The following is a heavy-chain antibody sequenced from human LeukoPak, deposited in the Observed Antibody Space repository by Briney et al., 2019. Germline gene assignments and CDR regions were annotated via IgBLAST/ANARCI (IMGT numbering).Heavy chain of an antibody. CDR2: IYYSGST. J-gene: IGHJ4*02. V-gene: IGHV4-59*01. CDR3: ARGADFDY. CDR1: GGSISSYY. Sequence: SETLSLTCTVSGGSISSYYWSWIRQPPGKGLKWIGYIYYSGSTNYNPSLKSRVTISVDTSKNQFSLKLSSVTAADTAVYYCARGADFDYWGQGTLVTVSS.